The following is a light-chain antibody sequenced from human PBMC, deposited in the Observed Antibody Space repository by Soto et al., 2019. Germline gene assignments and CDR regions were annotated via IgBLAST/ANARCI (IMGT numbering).Light chain of an antibody. CDR3: QSYDSSLSALV. V-gene: IGLV1-40*01. Sequence: QSVLTQPPSVSGAPGQRVTISCTGSSSNIGANYDVHWYQQLPGTAPKLLIYGNSNRPSGVPDRFSGSKSGTSASLAITGLQAEDEADYYGQSYDSSLSALVFGGGTTLTVL. CDR1: SSNIGANYD. CDR2: GNS. J-gene: IGLJ2*01.